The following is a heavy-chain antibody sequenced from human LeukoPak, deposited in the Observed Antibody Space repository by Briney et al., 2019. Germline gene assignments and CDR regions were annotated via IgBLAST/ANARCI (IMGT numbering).Heavy chain of an antibody. CDR3: ARGTYCSSTSCYFAVY. J-gene: IGHJ4*02. Sequence: KPGGSLRLXCAASGFTFSDYYMSWIRLAPGKGLESVSYISSSGSTIYYADSVKGRSTISRDNAKNSLYLQMNSLRAEDTAVYYCARGTYCSSTSCYFAVYWGQGTLVTVSS. CDR2: ISSSGSTI. D-gene: IGHD2-2*01. V-gene: IGHV3-11*04. CDR1: GFTFSDYY.